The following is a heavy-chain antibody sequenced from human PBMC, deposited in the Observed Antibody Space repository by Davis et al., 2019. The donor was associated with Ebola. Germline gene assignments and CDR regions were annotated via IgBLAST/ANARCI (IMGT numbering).Heavy chain of an antibody. V-gene: IGHV6-1*01. CDR1: GDSVSSNSAA. Sequence: SETLSLTCAISGDSVSSNSAAWNWIRQSPSRGLEWLGRTYYRSKWYNDYAVSVKSRITINPDTSKNQFSLQLNSVTLEDTAVYYCARSGTAVAGNGGFDYWGQGTLVTVSS. CDR2: TYYRSKWYN. CDR3: ARSGTAVAGNGGFDY. D-gene: IGHD6-19*01. J-gene: IGHJ4*02.